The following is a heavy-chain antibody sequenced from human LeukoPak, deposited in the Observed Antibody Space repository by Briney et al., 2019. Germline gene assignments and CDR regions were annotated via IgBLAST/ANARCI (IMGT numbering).Heavy chain of an antibody. CDR3: ARGGVQFAFDI. CDR1: GDSVSRNSAA. J-gene: IGHJ3*02. CDR2: TSYRSKWYN. Sequence: SQTLSLTCALSGDSVSRNSAAWNWIRQSPSGGLEGLGRTSYRSKWYNDYAVSVKSRITINPDTSMNQFSLQLNSVTPEDTAVYYCARGGVQFAFDIWGQGTMVTVSS. V-gene: IGHV6-1*01. D-gene: IGHD1-26*01.